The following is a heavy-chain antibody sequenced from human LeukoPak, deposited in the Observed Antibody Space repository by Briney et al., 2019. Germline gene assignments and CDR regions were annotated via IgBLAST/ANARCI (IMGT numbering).Heavy chain of an antibody. V-gene: IGHV1-69*10. CDR1: GGTFSSYA. CDR3: ARVYYGSGTYNYPPDY. CDR2: IIPILGIA. Sequence: VKVSCKASGGTFSSYAISWVRQAPGQGLEWMGRIIPILGIANYAQKFQGRVTITADKSTSTAYMELSSLRSEDTAVYYCARVYYGSGTYNYPPDYWGQGTLVTVSS. D-gene: IGHD3-10*01. J-gene: IGHJ4*02.